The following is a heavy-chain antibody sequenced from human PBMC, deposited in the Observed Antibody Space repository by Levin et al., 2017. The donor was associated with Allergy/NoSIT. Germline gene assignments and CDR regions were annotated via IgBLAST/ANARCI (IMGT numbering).Heavy chain of an antibody. Sequence: GESLKISCAASGFTFSDAWMNWVRQAPGKGLEWVGRIKSNGNGGTTDYAAPVKDRFTISRDDSKNTLNLQMNSLRTEDTAMYFCTADLPGSGFYRSQVDYWGQGTLVTVSS. V-gene: IGHV3-15*01. CDR1: GFTFSDAW. J-gene: IGHJ4*02. CDR2: IKSNGNGGTT. CDR3: TADLPGSGFYRSQVDY. D-gene: IGHD6-25*01.